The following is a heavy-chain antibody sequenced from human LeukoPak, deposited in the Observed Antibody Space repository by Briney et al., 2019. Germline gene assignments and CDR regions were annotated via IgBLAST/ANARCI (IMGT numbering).Heavy chain of an antibody. D-gene: IGHD3-3*01. CDR3: ARDTRVYSDFWSGYSN. CDR2: IVTGGTYT. CDR1: GFTFSNYN. Sequence: GGSLRLSCAASGFTFSNYNMNWVRQAPGKGPEWVSSIVTGGTYTHYADSVKGRFTISRDNAKNSLNLQMTRLRAEDTAVYYCARDTRVYSDFWSGYSNWGQGTLVTVSS. V-gene: IGHV3-21*01. J-gene: IGHJ4*02.